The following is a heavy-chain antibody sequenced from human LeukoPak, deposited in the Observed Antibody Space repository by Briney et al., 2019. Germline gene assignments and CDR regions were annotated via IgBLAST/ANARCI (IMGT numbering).Heavy chain of an antibody. D-gene: IGHD3-3*01. V-gene: IGHV4-59*01. CDR3: ARGGMYYDFWSGYSDYYYYMDV. CDR1: GGSISSYY. J-gene: IGHJ6*03. CDR2: IYYSGST. Sequence: MTSETLSLTCTVSGGSISSYYWSWIRQPPGKGLEWIGYIYYSGSTNYNPSLKSRVTISVDTSKNQFSRKLSSVTAADTAVYYCARGGMYYDFWSGYSDYYYYMDVWGKGTTVTVSS.